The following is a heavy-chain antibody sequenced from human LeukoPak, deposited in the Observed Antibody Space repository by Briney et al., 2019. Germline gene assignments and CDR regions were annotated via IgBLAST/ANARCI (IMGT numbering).Heavy chain of an antibody. CDR3: ARQLLWGYDP. D-gene: IGHD2-2*01. J-gene: IGHJ5*02. Sequence: GGXXRLSCAASGFTFDDYGMSWVRQAPGKGLEWVSGINWNGGSTRYAASVKGRFTISRDNAKNSLYLQMNSLRAEDTALYYCARQLLWGYDPWGQGTLVTVSS. CDR1: GFTFDDYG. CDR2: INWNGGST. V-gene: IGHV3-20*04.